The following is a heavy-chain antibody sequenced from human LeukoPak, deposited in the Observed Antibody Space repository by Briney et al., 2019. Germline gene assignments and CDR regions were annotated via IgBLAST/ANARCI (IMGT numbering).Heavy chain of an antibody. V-gene: IGHV3-74*01. CDR3: ARWKPRSDALDV. CDR2: INTDGSST. Sequence: PGGSLRLSCAASGFTFSSYWMHWVRQAPGKGLVWASRINTDGSSTSYADSVKGRFTISRDNAKNSLFLQMTSLRAEDTAMYYCARWKPRSDALDVWGKGAMVMVSS. CDR1: GFTFSSYW. J-gene: IGHJ3*01. D-gene: IGHD1-1*01.